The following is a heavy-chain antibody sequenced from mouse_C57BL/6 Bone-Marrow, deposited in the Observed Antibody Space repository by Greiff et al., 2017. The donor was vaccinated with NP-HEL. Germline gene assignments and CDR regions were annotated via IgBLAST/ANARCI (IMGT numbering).Heavy chain of an antibody. Sequence: QVQLQQPGAELVKPGASVKLSCKASGYTFTSYWMHWVKQRPGQGLEWIGIIHPNSGSTNYNEKFKSKATLTVDKSSSTAYMQLNSLTSEDSGVYYCATRWGCYVDDWGQGTTLTVST. CDR2: IHPNSGST. CDR1: GYTFTSYW. J-gene: IGHJ2*01. CDR3: ATRWGCYVDD. D-gene: IGHD1-1*02. V-gene: IGHV1-64*01.